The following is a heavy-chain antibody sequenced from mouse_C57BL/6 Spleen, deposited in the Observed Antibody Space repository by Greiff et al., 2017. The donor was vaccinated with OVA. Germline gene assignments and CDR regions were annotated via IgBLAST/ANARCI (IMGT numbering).Heavy chain of an antibody. CDR3: ARKSWDDAMDY. CDR1: GFSLTSYG. D-gene: IGHD4-1*01. Sequence: VQGVESGPGLVQPSQSLSITCPVSGFSLTSYGVHWVRQSPGKGLEWLGVIWSGGSTDYNAALISRLSIRKDESKSQVFYKMNSLQADDTAIYYCARKSWDDAMDYWGQGTSVTVSS. J-gene: IGHJ4*01. V-gene: IGHV2-2*01. CDR2: IWSGGST.